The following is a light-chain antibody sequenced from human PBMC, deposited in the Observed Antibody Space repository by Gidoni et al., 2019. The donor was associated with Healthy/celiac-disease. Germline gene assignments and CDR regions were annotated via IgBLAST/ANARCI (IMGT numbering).Light chain of an antibody. CDR2: DAS. Sequence: EIVLTQSPATLSLSPGERATLSCRASQSVSSYLAWYQQKPDQAPRLLIYDASNRATGIPARFSGSGSGTDFTLTISSLEPEDFAVYYCQRRSNWQEYTFGQGTKLEIK. V-gene: IGKV3-11*01. CDR3: QRRSNWQEYT. CDR1: QSVSSY. J-gene: IGKJ2*01.